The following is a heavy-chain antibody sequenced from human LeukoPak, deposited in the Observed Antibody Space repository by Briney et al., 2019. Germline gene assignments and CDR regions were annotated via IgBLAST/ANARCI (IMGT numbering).Heavy chain of an antibody. CDR2: IGGSGDST. CDR1: GFTFSTYA. CDR3: AKAERGSRLNWYFDY. J-gene: IGHJ4*02. D-gene: IGHD1-26*01. V-gene: IGHV3-23*01. Sequence: PGGSLRLSCAASGFTFSTYAVNWVRQAPGKGLEWVLTIGGSGDSTYYADSVKGRFAISRDNSKDTLYLQMNSLRAEDTAVYYCAKAERGSRLNWYFDYWGQGTLVTVSS.